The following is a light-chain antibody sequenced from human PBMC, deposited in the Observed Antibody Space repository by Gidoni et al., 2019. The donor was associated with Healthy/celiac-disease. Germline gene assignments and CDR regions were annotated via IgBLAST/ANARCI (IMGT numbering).Light chain of an antibody. V-gene: IGKV3-11*01. CDR1: QSVSSY. CDR3: QQRSNWPPRVT. J-gene: IGKJ4*01. CDR2: DAS. Sequence: ELVLTQSPATLSLSPGERATLSCRASQSVSSYLAWYQQKPGQAPRLLIYDASNRATGIPAMFRGSGSGTDFTLTISSLEPEDFAVYYCQQRSNWPPRVTFGGXTKVEIK.